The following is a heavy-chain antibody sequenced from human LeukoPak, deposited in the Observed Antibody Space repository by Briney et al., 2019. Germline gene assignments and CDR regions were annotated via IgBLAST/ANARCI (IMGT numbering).Heavy chain of an antibody. V-gene: IGHV3-74*01. D-gene: IGHD6-13*01. CDR1: GFTFSNYW. Sequence: GGSLRLSCAASGFTFSNYWMHWVRQAPGKGLVWVSRINSDGRSTNYADSVKGRFTISRDNAKNTLYLQMNSLRAEDTAVYYCARGSGSSWYFYFDYWGQGTLVTVSS. CDR2: INSDGRST. CDR3: ARGSGSSWYFYFDY. J-gene: IGHJ4*02.